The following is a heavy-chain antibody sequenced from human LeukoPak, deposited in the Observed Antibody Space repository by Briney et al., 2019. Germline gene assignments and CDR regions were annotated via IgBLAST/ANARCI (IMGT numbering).Heavy chain of an antibody. J-gene: IGHJ4*02. V-gene: IGHV4-39*01. CDR1: GGSISSGNYY. CDR2: FYYSGNT. D-gene: IGHD3-22*01. CDR3: ARYKISDSSFDY. Sequence: PSETLSLTCTVSGGSISSGNYYWGWIRQPPGKGLEWIGTFYYSGNTYYNPSLKRRVTISVDTSKNQFSLKLSSVTTADTAVYFCARYKISDSSFDYWGQGTLVTVSS.